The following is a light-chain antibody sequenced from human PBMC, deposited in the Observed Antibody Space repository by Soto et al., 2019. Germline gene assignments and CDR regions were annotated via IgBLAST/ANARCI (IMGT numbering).Light chain of an antibody. V-gene: IGKV1-39*01. CDR1: QTIGTY. J-gene: IGKJ1*01. CDR3: QQSYNTPLT. Sequence: IEVAQSPSSLAASLGDRLTITGRASQTIGTYVNWYRQKSGAAPELLIYDAYTLQSGVTSRFRGGASGTDFTLTISSLQLDDFATYYCQQSYNTPLTVGQGTKVDIK. CDR2: DAY.